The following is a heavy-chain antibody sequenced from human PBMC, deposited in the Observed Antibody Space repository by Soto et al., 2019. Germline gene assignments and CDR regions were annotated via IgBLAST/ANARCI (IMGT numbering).Heavy chain of an antibody. J-gene: IGHJ6*02. CDR2: ISGSGGST. D-gene: IGHD5-12*01. CDR1: GFTFSSYA. V-gene: IGHV3-23*01. CDR3: ANAMVATNGYYYYGMDV. Sequence: GGSLRLSCAASGFTFSSYAMSWVRQAPGKGLEWVSAISGSGGSTYYADSVKGRFTISRDNSKNTLYLQMNSLRAEDTAVYYCANAMVATNGYYYYGMDVWGQGTTVTVSS.